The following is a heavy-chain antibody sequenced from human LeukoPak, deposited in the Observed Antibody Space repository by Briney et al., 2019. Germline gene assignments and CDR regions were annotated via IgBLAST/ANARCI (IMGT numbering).Heavy chain of an antibody. J-gene: IGHJ3*02. CDR1: GFTFSSYS. Sequence: GGSLGLSCAASGFTFSSYSMNWVRQAPGKGLEWVSYISSSSSTIYYADSVKGRFTISRDNAKNSLYLQMNSLRAEDTAVYYCARDYSSGWYPAFDIWGQGTMVTVSS. CDR2: ISSSSSTI. CDR3: ARDYSSGWYPAFDI. D-gene: IGHD6-19*01. V-gene: IGHV3-48*01.